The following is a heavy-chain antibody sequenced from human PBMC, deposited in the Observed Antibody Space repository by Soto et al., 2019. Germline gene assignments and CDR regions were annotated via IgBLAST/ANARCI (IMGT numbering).Heavy chain of an antibody. CDR3: ARSVYTIFGSEQRFDP. J-gene: IGHJ5*02. Sequence: PGGSLRLSCAASGFTVSSNYMSWVRQAPGKGLEWVSVIYSGGSTYYADSVKGRFTISRDNSKNTLYLQMNSLRAEDTAVYYCARSVYTIFGSEQRFDPWGQGTLVTVSS. CDR1: GFTVSSNY. V-gene: IGHV3-66*01. D-gene: IGHD3-3*01. CDR2: IYSGGST.